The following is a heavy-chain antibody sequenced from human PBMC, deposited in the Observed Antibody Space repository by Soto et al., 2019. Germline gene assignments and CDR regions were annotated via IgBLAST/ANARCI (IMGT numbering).Heavy chain of an antibody. CDR3: ASYRGGIGPGSYGMDV. J-gene: IGHJ6*02. CDR2: IYYSGST. CDR1: GGSISSSSYY. V-gene: IGHV4-39*01. Sequence: SQTLYLTTPVPGGSISSSSYYGGWIRQPPGKGLEWIGSIYYSGSTYYNPSLKSRVTISVDTSKNQFSLKLSSVTAADTAVYYCASYRGGIGPGSYGMDVWGQGTTVT. D-gene: IGHD3-16*02.